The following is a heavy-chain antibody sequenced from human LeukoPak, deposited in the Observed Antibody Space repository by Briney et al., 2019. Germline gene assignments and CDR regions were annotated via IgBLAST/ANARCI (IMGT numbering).Heavy chain of an antibody. D-gene: IGHD5-18*01. Sequence: PGGSLRLSCAASGFTLSSYSMNWVRQAPGKGLEWVSSISSSSSYIYYADSVKGRFTISRDNAKNSLYLQMNSLRAEDTAVYYCARDTGSSIQIWLPLDYWGQGTLVTVSS. CDR3: ARDTGSSIQIWLPLDY. CDR2: ISSSSSYI. J-gene: IGHJ4*02. CDR1: GFTLSSYS. V-gene: IGHV3-21*01.